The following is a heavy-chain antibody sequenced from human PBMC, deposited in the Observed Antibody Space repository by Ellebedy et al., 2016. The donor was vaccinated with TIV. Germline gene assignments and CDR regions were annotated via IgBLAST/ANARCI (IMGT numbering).Heavy chain of an antibody. Sequence: ASVKVSCXASGYTLTTYGISWVRQAPGQGLEWLGWISDHNGNRNYAQKVQGRVTMTADTSTSTVYMELRSLTSDDTATYYCSLVTMNRGVMVNYWGQGTLVTVSS. V-gene: IGHV1-18*01. CDR2: ISDHNGNR. CDR3: SLVTMNRGVMVNY. CDR1: GYTLTTYG. J-gene: IGHJ4*02. D-gene: IGHD3-10*01.